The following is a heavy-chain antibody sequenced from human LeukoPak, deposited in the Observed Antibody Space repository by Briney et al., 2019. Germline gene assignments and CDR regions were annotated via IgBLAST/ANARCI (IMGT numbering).Heavy chain of an antibody. J-gene: IGHJ4*02. CDR2: INANSGGT. CDR1: GYTFTGYY. V-gene: IGHV1-2*02. D-gene: IGHD6-13*01. CDR3: VRGAVAAAGTMDY. Sequence: ASVKVSCKASGYTFTGYYMHWVRQAPGQGLEWMGWINANSGGTNYAQKFQGRVIMTRDTSISTAYMELTSLTSVDSAVYYCVRGAVAAAGTMDYWGQGTLVTVSS.